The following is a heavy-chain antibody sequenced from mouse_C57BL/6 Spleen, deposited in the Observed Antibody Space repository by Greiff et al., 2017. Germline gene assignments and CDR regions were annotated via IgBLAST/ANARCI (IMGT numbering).Heavy chain of an antibody. Sequence: QVHVKQPGAELVKPGASVKLSCKASGYTFTSYWMHWVKQRPGQGLEWIGMIHPNSGSTNYNEKFKSKATLTVDKSSSTAYMQLSSLTSEDSAVYYCAPIYDGYYYYAMDYWGQGTSVTVSS. D-gene: IGHD2-3*01. CDR2: IHPNSGST. V-gene: IGHV1-64*01. CDR1: GYTFTSYW. CDR3: APIYDGYYYYAMDY. J-gene: IGHJ4*01.